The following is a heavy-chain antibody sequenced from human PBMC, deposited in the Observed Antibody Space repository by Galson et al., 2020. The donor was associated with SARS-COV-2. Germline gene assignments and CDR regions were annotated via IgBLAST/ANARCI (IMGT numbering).Heavy chain of an antibody. CDR1: GFTFRHFG. J-gene: IGHJ3*01. Sequence: SCPPSGFTFRHFGMHWVRQAPGKGLEWVAVISTDGNNKYDSDSVKGRFTISRDNSNNTLYLHMNSLRPEDTAVYFCARSAYSSTWTLGDAFDVWGQGTLVTVSS. CDR3: ARSAYSSTWTLGDAFDV. V-gene: IGHV3-30*03. CDR2: ISTDGNNK. D-gene: IGHD6-13*01.